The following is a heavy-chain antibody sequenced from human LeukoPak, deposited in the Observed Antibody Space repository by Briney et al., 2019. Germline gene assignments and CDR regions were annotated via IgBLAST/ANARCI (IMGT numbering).Heavy chain of an antibody. CDR1: SGSISSYY. J-gene: IGHJ3*02. Sequence: PETLSLTCTVSSGSISSYYWNWIRQPPGKGLEWIGYVHDTGSANYNPSLKGRVTIALDRSQNQFSLKLNSLTAADTAVYYCARDFLSAFDIWGRGKLVTVSS. CDR3: ARDFLSAFDI. V-gene: IGHV4-59*01. CDR2: VHDTGSA.